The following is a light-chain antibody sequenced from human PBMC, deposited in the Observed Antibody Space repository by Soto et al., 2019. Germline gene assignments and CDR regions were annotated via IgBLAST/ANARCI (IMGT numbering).Light chain of an antibody. CDR2: GAS. CDR1: QSVSIN. J-gene: IGKJ1*01. Sequence: EIVMTQSPATLSLSPGERATLSCRASQSVSINIAWYQQKPGQAPRLLIYGASRRATGIPDRFSGSGSGTDFTLTISGLEPEDFAVYYCQQYGNSRGTFGQGTQVDI. CDR3: QQYGNSRGT. V-gene: IGKV3-20*01.